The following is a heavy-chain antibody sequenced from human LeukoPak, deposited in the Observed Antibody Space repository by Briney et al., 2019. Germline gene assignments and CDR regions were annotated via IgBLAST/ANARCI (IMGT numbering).Heavy chain of an antibody. D-gene: IGHD1-14*01. Sequence: SETLSLTCTVSGGSISSYYWSWIRQPPGKGLEWIGYIYYSGSTNYNPSLKSRVTISVDTSKNQFSLKLGSVTAADTAVYYCARGNHLHWYFDLWGRGTLVTVSS. V-gene: IGHV4-59*01. J-gene: IGHJ2*01. CDR2: IYYSGST. CDR1: GGSISSYY. CDR3: ARGNHLHWYFDL.